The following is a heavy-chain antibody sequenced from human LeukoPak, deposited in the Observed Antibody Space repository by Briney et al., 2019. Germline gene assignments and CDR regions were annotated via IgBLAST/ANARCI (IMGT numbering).Heavy chain of an antibody. V-gene: IGHV4-4*02. CDR1: GDAFSGGSASRIDW. Sequence: SETLSLTCAFSGDAFSGGSASRIDWWSWVRQAPGKGLEWIAEIHRSGTAHYSPSLKSRVTISVDTFNEQISLTVTSVSAADTATYYCVAMPPFRFDPWGQGTLVIVSS. D-gene: IGHD2-2*01. CDR3: VAMPPFRFDP. J-gene: IGHJ5*02. CDR2: IHRSGTA.